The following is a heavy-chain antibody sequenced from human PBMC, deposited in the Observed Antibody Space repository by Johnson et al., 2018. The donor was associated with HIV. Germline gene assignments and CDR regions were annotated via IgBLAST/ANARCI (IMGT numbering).Heavy chain of an antibody. D-gene: IGHD6-6*01. J-gene: IGHJ3*02. Sequence: MLLVESGGAVVRPGGSLRLSCTASGFTFDDYGMNWVRQVPGQGLEWVSGINWNGGSTSYADSVKGRFTISRDNAKHSLYLQMNSLRAEDTAVYYCATSQLALPPGVFDIWGQGTMVTVSS. CDR2: INWNGGST. CDR1: GFTFDDYG. CDR3: ATSQLALPPGVFDI. V-gene: IGHV3-20*04.